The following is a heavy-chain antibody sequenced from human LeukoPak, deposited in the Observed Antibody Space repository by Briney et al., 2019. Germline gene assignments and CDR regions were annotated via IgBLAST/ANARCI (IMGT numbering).Heavy chain of an antibody. D-gene: IGHD2-15*01. CDR3: ARVRCSGGSCPYYYYYYYMDV. V-gene: IGHV4-39*07. J-gene: IGHJ6*03. CDR2: IHYSGST. Sequence: SETLSLTCTVSGASISSSSYYWAWIRQPPGKGLEWIGSIHYSGSTYYNPSLQSRVTISIDTSQNQFSLKLRFVTAADTAVYYCARVRCSGGSCPYYYYYYYMDVGGKGTTVTVSS. CDR1: GASISSSSYY.